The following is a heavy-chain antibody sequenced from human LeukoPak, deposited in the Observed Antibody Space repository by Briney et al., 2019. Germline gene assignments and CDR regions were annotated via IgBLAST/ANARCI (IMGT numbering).Heavy chain of an antibody. Sequence: GGSLRLSCAASGFTFSSYSMNWVRQAPGKGLEWVSFISSSPSTIYYADSVKGRFTISRDNAKNSLYLQMNSLRAEDTAVYYCVLNYGSGSYYLPLWGQGTLVTVSS. CDR3: VLNYGSGSYYLPL. V-gene: IGHV3-48*04. CDR2: ISSSPSTI. CDR1: GFTFSSYS. D-gene: IGHD3-10*01. J-gene: IGHJ4*02.